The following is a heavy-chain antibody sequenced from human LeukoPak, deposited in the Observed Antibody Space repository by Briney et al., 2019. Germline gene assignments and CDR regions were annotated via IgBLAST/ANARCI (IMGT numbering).Heavy chain of an antibody. CDR1: GYTFTGYY. Sequence: ASVKVSCKASGYTFTGYYMHWVRQALGQGLEWMGWINPNSGGTNYAQKFQGWVTMTRDTSISTAYMELSRLRSDDTAVYYCARSIAVAGTEDYFDYWGQGTLVTVSS. CDR2: INPNSGGT. CDR3: ARSIAVAGTEDYFDY. V-gene: IGHV1-2*04. J-gene: IGHJ4*02. D-gene: IGHD6-19*01.